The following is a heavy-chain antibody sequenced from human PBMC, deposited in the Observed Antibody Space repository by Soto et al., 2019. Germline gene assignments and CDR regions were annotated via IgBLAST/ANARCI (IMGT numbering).Heavy chain of an antibody. D-gene: IGHD5-18*01. CDR2: IIPIFGTA. V-gene: IGHV1-69*06. Sequence: SGKVSWEASGGTFSSYAISWVRQAPGQGLEWMGGIIPIFGTANYAQKFQGRVTITADKSTSTAYMELSSLRSEDTAVYYCVRDGDTAMVTLLMDVWGQGTSVTVS. J-gene: IGHJ6*02. CDR3: VRDGDTAMVTLLMDV. CDR1: GGTFSSYA.